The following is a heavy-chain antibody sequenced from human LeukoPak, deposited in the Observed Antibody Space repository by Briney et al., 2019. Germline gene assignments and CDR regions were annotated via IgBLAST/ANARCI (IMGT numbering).Heavy chain of an antibody. CDR2: IYPGDSDT. Sequence: GESLKISCKGSGYSFTRYWIGWARQMPGKGLEWMGIIYPGDSDTRYSPSFQGQVTISADKSISTAYLHWSSLKASDTAIYYCATHAGSSSKYFQHWGQGTLVTVSS. CDR1: GYSFTRYW. V-gene: IGHV5-51*01. D-gene: IGHD3-10*01. J-gene: IGHJ1*01. CDR3: ATHAGSSSKYFQH.